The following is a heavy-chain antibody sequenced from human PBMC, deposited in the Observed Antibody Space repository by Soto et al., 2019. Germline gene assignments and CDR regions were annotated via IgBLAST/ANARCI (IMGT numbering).Heavy chain of an antibody. CDR1: GFTFDDYA. V-gene: IGHV3-9*01. CDR2: ISWNSGSI. Sequence: EVQLVESGGGLVQPGRSLRLSCAASGFTFDDYAMHWVRQAPGKGLEWVSGISWNSGSIGYADSVKGRFTISRDNAKNSLYLQMNSLRAEDTALYYCAKDRVTKDYYYGMDVWAKGPRSPSP. CDR3: AKDRVTKDYYYGMDV. J-gene: IGHJ6*02. D-gene: IGHD4-17*01.